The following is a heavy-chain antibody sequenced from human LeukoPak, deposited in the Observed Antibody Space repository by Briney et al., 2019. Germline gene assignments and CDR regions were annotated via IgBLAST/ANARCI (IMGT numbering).Heavy chain of an antibody. Sequence: TSETLSLTCSVSDGSINSYYWSWVRQAPGKGLEWVSVIYSGGSTYYADSVKGRFTISRDNSKNTLYLQMNSLRAEDTAVYYCARDSEAGYYFDYWGQGTLVTVSS. J-gene: IGHJ4*02. CDR1: DGSINSYY. V-gene: IGHV3-53*01. D-gene: IGHD6-19*01. CDR3: ARDSEAGYYFDY. CDR2: IYSGGST.